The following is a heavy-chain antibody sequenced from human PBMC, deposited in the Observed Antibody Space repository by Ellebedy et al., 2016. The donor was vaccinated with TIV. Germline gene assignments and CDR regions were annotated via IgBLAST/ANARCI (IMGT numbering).Heavy chain of an antibody. CDR1: GDSVPSNSAA. CDR2: TYYRSKWYN. Sequence: SQTLSLTCAISGDSVPSNSAAWNWIRQSRSRGLEWLGRTYYRSKWYNDYAVSVKSRITINQDTSKNQFSLHLNSVTPEDTAVYYCARDGGGIYFDSWGQGTLVTVSS. CDR3: ARDGGGIYFDS. D-gene: IGHD3-16*01. J-gene: IGHJ4*02. V-gene: IGHV6-1*01.